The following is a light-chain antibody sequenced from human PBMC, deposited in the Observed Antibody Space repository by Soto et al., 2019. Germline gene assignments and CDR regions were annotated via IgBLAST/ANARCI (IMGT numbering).Light chain of an antibody. Sequence: QSVLTQPPSVSAAPGQTVTISCSGSSSNIGNNYVSWYQQLPGTAPKLLIYDNNRRPSGIPDRFSGSKSGTSATLGITGLQTGDEADYYCGPWDNTLSAAVFGGGTQLTVL. J-gene: IGLJ7*01. CDR2: DNN. CDR1: SSNIGNNY. CDR3: GPWDNTLSAAV. V-gene: IGLV1-51*01.